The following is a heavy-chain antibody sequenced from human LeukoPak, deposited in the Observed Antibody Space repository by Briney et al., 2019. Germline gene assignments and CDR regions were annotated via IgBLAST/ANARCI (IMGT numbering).Heavy chain of an antibody. D-gene: IGHD3-22*01. CDR1: GFTFSRYA. Sequence: GGSLRLSCAASGFTFSRYAMSWVRQAPGKGLEWVSAISGSGGSTYYADSVKGRFTISRDNSKNTLYLQMNSLRAEDTAVYYCAKDRWDSSGPLGYWGQGTLVTVSS. CDR2: ISGSGGST. J-gene: IGHJ4*02. CDR3: AKDRWDSSGPLGY. V-gene: IGHV3-23*01.